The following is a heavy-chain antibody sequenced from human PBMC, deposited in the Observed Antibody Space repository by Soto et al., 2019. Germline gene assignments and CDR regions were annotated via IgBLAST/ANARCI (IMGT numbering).Heavy chain of an antibody. Sequence: PGESLKISCKGSGYSFTSYWISWVRQMPGKGLEWMGRIDPIDSYTTYSPSFQGHVTISTDKSINTAYLQWSSPKASDTAMYYCARRYCSSATCPRNYYGMDVWGQGTTVTVSS. D-gene: IGHD2-2*01. CDR1: GYSFTSYW. V-gene: IGHV5-10-1*01. J-gene: IGHJ6*02. CDR3: ARRYCSSATCPRNYYGMDV. CDR2: IDPIDSYT.